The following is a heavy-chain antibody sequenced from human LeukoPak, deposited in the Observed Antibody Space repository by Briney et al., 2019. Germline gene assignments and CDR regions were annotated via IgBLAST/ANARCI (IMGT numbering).Heavy chain of an antibody. Sequence: SETLSLTCTVSGGSISSYYWSWIRQPPGKGLEWIGYIYYSGSTNYNPSLKSRVTISVVTSKNQFSLKLGSVTAADTAVYYCAREYDGVVDYWGQGTLVTVSS. J-gene: IGHJ4*02. CDR1: GGSISSYY. CDR2: IYYSGST. D-gene: IGHD3-3*01. CDR3: AREYDGVVDY. V-gene: IGHV4-59*01.